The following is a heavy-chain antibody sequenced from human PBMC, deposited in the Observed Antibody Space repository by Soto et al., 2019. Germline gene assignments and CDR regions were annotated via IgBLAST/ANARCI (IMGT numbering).Heavy chain of an antibody. V-gene: IGHV3-23*01. J-gene: IGHJ5*02. D-gene: IGHD6-6*01. Sequence: GGSLRLSCAASGFTFTNYAMTWARQAPGKGLEWVSSLLRSGSTTYYADSVKGRFTISSDISANSLYLQMDSLRAADTAVYYCARGIAARVLWFDPWGQGTLVTVSS. CDR1: GFTFTNYA. CDR3: ARGIAARVLWFDP. CDR2: LLRSGSTT.